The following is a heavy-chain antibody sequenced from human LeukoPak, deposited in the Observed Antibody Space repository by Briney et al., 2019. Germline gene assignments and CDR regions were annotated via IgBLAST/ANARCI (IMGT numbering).Heavy chain of an antibody. CDR2: ISSSDATI. D-gene: IGHD3-10*02. Sequence: GGSLRLSCAASGFTFSSYEMNWVRQAPGKGLEWISYISSSDATIYYADSVKGRFTISRDNAKNSLYLQMNSLRAEDTAVYYCAELGITMIGGVWGKGTTVTISS. CDR3: AELGITMIGGV. V-gene: IGHV3-48*03. CDR1: GFTFSSYE. J-gene: IGHJ6*04.